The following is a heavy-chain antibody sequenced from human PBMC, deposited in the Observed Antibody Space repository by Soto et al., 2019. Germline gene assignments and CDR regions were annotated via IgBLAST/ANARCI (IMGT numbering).Heavy chain of an antibody. J-gene: IGHJ6*02. CDR1: GFTFSTYR. D-gene: IGHD5-18*01. Sequence: GGSLSLSCAASGFTFSTYRMHWVRQVPGKGLVWVSRISSDGSSTNYADSVKGRFTISRDNAKNSLYLEMNSLRAEDTAVYYCARDQGAYNYGSCEVWGQGTTVTVSS. CDR3: ARDQGAYNYGSCEV. CDR2: ISSDGSST. V-gene: IGHV3-74*01.